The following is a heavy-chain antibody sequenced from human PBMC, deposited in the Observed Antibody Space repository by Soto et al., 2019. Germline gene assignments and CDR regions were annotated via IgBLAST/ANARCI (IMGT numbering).Heavy chain of an antibody. Sequence: SETLSLTCTVSGGSISSYYWSWIRQPPGKGLEWIGYIYYSGSTNYNPSLKSRVTISVDTSKNQFSLKLSSVTAADTAVYYCARAPTIAAAFDYWGQGTLVTVSS. CDR1: GGSISSYY. V-gene: IGHV4-59*01. D-gene: IGHD6-13*01. CDR3: ARAPTIAAAFDY. CDR2: IYYSGST. J-gene: IGHJ4*02.